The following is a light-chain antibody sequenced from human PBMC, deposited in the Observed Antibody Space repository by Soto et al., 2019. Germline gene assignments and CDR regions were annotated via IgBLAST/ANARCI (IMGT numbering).Light chain of an antibody. CDR2: LGS. CDR3: LQALQTPWT. V-gene: IGKV2-28*01. CDR1: QSLLHSNGYNY. Sequence: DLVMTQSPLSLPVIPGEPASISCRSSQSLLHSNGYNYLDWYLQKPGQSPQLLIYLGSSRASGVPDRFSGSGSGTDFTLKISRVEAEDVGVYFCLQALQTPWTFGQGTKLEIK. J-gene: IGKJ2*02.